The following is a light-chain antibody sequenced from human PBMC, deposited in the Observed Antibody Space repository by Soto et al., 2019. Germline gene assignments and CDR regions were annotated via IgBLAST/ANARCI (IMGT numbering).Light chain of an antibody. V-gene: IGKV2-28*01. J-gene: IGKJ1*01. CDR2: LGS. CDR3: MQALQTPLT. Sequence: DLVMTQSPLSLPVTPGEPASISCRSSQSLLHSNGYNYLDWYLQKPGQSPQLLIYLGSNRASGVPDRFSGSGSGTDFTLKISRVEAEDVGFYYCMQALQTPLTFGRGTKVEIK. CDR1: QSLLHSNGYNY.